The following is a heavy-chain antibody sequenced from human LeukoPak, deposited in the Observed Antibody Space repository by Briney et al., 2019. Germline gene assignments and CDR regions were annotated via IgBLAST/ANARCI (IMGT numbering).Heavy chain of an antibody. CDR3: AGVDWNYASRMLSY. CDR1: GGTFSSYT. V-gene: IGHV1-69*02. Sequence: SVKVSCKASGGTFSSYTISWVRQAPGQGLEWMGRIIPILGIANYAQKFQGRVTMTTDTSTSTAYMELRSLRSDDTAVYYCAGVDWNYASRMLSYWGQGTLVTVSS. CDR2: IIPILGIA. D-gene: IGHD1-7*01. J-gene: IGHJ4*02.